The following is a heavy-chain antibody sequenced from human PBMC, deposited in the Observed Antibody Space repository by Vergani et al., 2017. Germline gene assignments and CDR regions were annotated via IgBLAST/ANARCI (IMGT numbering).Heavy chain of an antibody. CDR2: IYRTGLT. D-gene: IGHD3-9*01. Sequence: QVQLQESGPGLVKPSETLSLTCAVSGFSIDNGYYWDWIRQPPGKGLEWIGSIYRTGLTHFNPSLKSRVTISVDTSNNHFSLRLNSLTAADTAVYYCARRSGIVYDIFSGTQYFFDFWGQGTLVTVSS. J-gene: IGHJ4*02. V-gene: IGHV4-38-2*01. CDR1: GFSIDNGYY. CDR3: ARRSGIVYDIFSGTQYFFDF.